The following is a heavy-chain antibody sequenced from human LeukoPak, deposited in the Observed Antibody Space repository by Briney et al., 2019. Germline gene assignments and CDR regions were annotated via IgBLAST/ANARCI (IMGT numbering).Heavy chain of an antibody. D-gene: IGHD3-10*01. CDR1: GGTFSSYT. Sequence: SVKVSCTASGGTFSSYTISWVRQAPGQGLEGMGRIIPILGIANYAQKFQGRVTITADKSTSTAYMELSSLRSEDTAVYYCARALGYYGSGSSNWFDPWGQGTLVTVSS. V-gene: IGHV1-69*02. J-gene: IGHJ5*02. CDR3: ARALGYYGSGSSNWFDP. CDR2: IIPILGIA.